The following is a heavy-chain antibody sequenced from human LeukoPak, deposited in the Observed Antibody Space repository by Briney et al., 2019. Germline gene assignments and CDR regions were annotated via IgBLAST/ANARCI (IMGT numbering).Heavy chain of an antibody. CDR3: AKRQPHYDFWSGYEPHPFDY. J-gene: IGHJ4*02. CDR2: ISGSGGST. CDR1: GFTFSSYW. V-gene: IGHV3-23*01. D-gene: IGHD3-3*01. Sequence: GGSLRLSCAASGFTFSSYWMSWVRQAPGKGLEWVSAISGSGGSTYYADSVKGRFTISRDNSKNTLYLQMNSLRAEDTAVYYCAKRQPHYDFWSGYEPHPFDYWGQGTLVTVSS.